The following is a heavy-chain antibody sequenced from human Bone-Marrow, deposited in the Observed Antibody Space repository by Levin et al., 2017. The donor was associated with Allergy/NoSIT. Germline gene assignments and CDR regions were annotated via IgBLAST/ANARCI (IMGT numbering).Heavy chain of an antibody. J-gene: IGHJ4*02. V-gene: IGHV4-31*03. CDR1: GASISSGAYY. Sequence: KSSETLSLTCSVSGASISSGAYYWSWIRQHPGRGLEWIGYIYNSATAFYNPSLKSRLNMSIDTSANQFSLKLTSLTAADTAVYYCARSAKLRYFQWLLQFDYWGQGTLVSVSS. D-gene: IGHD5-12*01. CDR3: ARSAKLRYFQWLLQFDY. CDR2: IYNSATA.